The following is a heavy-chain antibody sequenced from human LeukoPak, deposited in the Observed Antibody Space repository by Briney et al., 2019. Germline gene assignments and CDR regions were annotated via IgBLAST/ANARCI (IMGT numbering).Heavy chain of an antibody. J-gene: IGHJ4*02. CDR1: GGSISSYY. CDR3: VRRSDLTTNVDY. D-gene: IGHD2-15*01. Sequence: SETLSLTCTVSGGSISSYYWSWIRRPPGKGLEWIGYIYYSGSTNYNPSLKSRVTISVDTSKNQFSLKLSSVTAADTAVYYCVRRSDLTTNVDYWGQGTLVTVSS. V-gene: IGHV4-59*08. CDR2: IYYSGST.